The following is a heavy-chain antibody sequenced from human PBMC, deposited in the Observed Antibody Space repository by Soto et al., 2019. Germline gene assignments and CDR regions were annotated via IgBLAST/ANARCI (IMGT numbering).Heavy chain of an antibody. CDR2: IKQDGSEI. Sequence: EVQLVESGGGLVQPGGSLRLSCVASGFTLSSYWMTWVRQAPGKGLELVAKIKQDGSEIYYVGSVKGRFTISRDNAKNSLYLQMNSLRAEDTAVYYCASIITIWAIDIWGQGTMVTVSS. CDR1: GFTLSSYW. D-gene: IGHD3-3*01. V-gene: IGHV3-7*01. CDR3: ASIITIWAIDI. J-gene: IGHJ3*02.